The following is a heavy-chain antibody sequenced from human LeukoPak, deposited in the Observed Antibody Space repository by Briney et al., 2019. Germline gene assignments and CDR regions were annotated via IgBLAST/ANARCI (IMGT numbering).Heavy chain of an antibody. CDR2: MYYSGST. V-gene: IGHV4-30-4*01. CDR1: GGSISSGDYY. Sequence: PSETLSLTCTVSGGSISSGDYYWSWIPQPPGKGLECFAYMYYSGSTYYNPSLKSRVTMSADTSKNQLSLKLSSVTAADTAVYYCARPYYYDSRIDPWGQGILVTVSS. D-gene: IGHD3-22*01. J-gene: IGHJ5*02. CDR3: ARPYYYDSRIDP.